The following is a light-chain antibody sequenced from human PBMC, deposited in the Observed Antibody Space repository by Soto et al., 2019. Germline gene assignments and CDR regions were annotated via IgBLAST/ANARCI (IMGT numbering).Light chain of an antibody. CDR1: SSDVXGYNY. CDR3: SSYTTSNTRQIV. Sequence: QSALTQPASVSGSPXQSITXXCTGTSSDVXGYNYVSWYQHHPGKAPKLMIFDVSNRPSGVSNRFSGSKSGNTASLTISGLQPEDEADYYCSSYTTSNTRQIVFGTGTKLTVL. CDR2: DVS. V-gene: IGLV2-14*03. J-gene: IGLJ1*01.